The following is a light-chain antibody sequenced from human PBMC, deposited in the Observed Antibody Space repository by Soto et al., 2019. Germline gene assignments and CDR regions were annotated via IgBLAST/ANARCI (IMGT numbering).Light chain of an antibody. Sequence: EIVLTQSPGTLSLSPGERATLSCRASQSVSSSYLAWYQQKPGQAPRLLIYGASRRATGIADRFSGSGSGTDFTLTVSRLEPEDFAVYYGQQYGSSPWTFGQGAKVEIK. V-gene: IGKV3-20*01. J-gene: IGKJ1*01. CDR1: QSVSSSY. CDR3: QQYGSSPWT. CDR2: GAS.